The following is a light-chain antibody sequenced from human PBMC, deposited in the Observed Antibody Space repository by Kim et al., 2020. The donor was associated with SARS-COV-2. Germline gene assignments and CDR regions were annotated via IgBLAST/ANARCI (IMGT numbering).Light chain of an antibody. Sequence: SPPGERDTLSCRTSQRTPYLAWYQQRPGQALRLLIYGASSRAIGIPDRFSGSVSGTDFTLTISRLEPEDFAVYYCQQYGSSPPITFGQGTRLEIK. V-gene: IGKV3-20*01. J-gene: IGKJ5*01. CDR1: QRTPY. CDR3: QQYGSSPPIT. CDR2: GAS.